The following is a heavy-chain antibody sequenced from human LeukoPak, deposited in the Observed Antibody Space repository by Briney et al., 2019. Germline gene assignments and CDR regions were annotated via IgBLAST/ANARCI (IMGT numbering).Heavy chain of an antibody. Sequence: SGGSLRLSCTASGFTFGDYAMSWVRQAPGKGLEWVSGINWNGGSTGYADSVKGRFTISRDNAKNSLYLQMNSLRAEDTALYYCARDPSALLAVADYWGQGTLVTVSS. CDR2: INWNGGST. D-gene: IGHD6-19*01. CDR3: ARDPSALLAVADY. CDR1: GFTFGDYA. J-gene: IGHJ4*02. V-gene: IGHV3-20*04.